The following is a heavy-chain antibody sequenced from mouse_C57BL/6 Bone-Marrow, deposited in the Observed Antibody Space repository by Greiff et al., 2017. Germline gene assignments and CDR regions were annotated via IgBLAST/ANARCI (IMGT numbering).Heavy chain of an antibody. Sequence: VKLQQSGAELVRPGTSVKVSCKASGYAFTNYLIEWVKQRPGQGLEWIGVINPGSGGTNYNEKFKGKATLTADKSSSTAYMQLSSLTSEDSAVYFCARSTTTVVATRYFDYWGQGTTLTVSS. CDR1: GYAFTNYL. D-gene: IGHD1-1*01. CDR3: ARSTTTVVATRYFDY. CDR2: INPGSGGT. V-gene: IGHV1-54*01. J-gene: IGHJ2*01.